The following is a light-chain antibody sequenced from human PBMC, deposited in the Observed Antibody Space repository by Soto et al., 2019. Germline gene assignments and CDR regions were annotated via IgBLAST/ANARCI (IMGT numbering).Light chain of an antibody. Sequence: QSVLTQYASVSGSPGQSITISCTGTSSDVSDFNYVSWYQQHPGKAPKLIIYDVSNRPSGVSNRFSGSKSGNTASLTISGLQAEDEADYYCSSYTSSSTLYVFGTGTKVTVL. J-gene: IGLJ1*01. V-gene: IGLV2-14*01. CDR3: SSYTSSSTLYV. CDR1: SSDVSDFNY. CDR2: DVS.